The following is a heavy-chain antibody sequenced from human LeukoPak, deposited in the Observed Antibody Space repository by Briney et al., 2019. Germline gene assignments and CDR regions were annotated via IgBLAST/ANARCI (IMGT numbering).Heavy chain of an antibody. Sequence: GRSLRLSCAASGFTFSSYAMHWVRQAPGKGLEWVAVISYDGSNKYHADSVKGRFTISRDNSKNTLYLQMNSLRAEDTAVYYCANSLAVIAVAGGDYWGQGTLVTVSS. CDR1: GFTFSSYA. CDR3: ANSLAVIAVAGGDY. J-gene: IGHJ4*02. V-gene: IGHV3-30-3*01. CDR2: ISYDGSNK. D-gene: IGHD6-19*01.